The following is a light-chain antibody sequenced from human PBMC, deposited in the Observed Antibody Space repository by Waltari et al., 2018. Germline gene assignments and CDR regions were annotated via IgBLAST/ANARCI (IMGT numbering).Light chain of an antibody. V-gene: IGLV2-23*01. CDR1: SSDVGSYNL. CDR3: CSYAGSSTKNVV. CDR2: EGS. Sequence: QSALTQPASVSGSPGQSITISCTGTSSDVGSYNLVSWSQQHPGKAPKLMIYEGSKRPSGVSNRFSGSKSGNTASLTISGLQAEDEADYYCCSYAGSSTKNVVFGGGTKLTVL. J-gene: IGLJ2*01.